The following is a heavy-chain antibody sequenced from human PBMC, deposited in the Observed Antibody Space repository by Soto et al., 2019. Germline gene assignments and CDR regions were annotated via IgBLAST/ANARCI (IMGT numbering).Heavy chain of an antibody. J-gene: IGHJ4*02. D-gene: IGHD6-19*01. CDR3: AKDKYTSGCVLDY. CDR2: ISGSGGST. CDR1: GFTFSSYA. V-gene: IGHV3-23*01. Sequence: GGSLRLSCAASGFTFSSYAMSWVRQAPGKGLEWVSGISGSGGSTYYADSVKGRFTISRDNSKNTLYLQMNSLRAEDTAIYYCAKDKYTSGCVLDYWGQGTLVTVSS.